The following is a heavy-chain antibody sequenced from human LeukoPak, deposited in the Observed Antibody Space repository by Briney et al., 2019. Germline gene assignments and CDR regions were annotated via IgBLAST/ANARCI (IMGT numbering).Heavy chain of an antibody. CDR2: FDPDNAEK. Sequence: ASVKVSCKASGYTFTDYYMHWVRQAPGKGLEWMGGFDPDNAEKVFARKLRGRVTMTEDTSTNTAYMELTSLTSEDTAVYYCSTGQTTPVLVDTLHFWGQGTLVSVSS. CDR3: STGQTTPVLVDTLHF. CDR1: GYTFTDYY. V-gene: IGHV1-24*01. J-gene: IGHJ4*02. D-gene: IGHD3-3*01.